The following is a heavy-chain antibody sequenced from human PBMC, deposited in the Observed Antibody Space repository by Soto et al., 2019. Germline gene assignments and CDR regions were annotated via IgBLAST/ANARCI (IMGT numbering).Heavy chain of an antibody. Sequence: GGSLRLSCAASGFTFSGYAMSWVRQAPGKGLEWVSDISGSGGSTYYADSVKGRFTISRDNSKNTLYQQMNSLRAEDTVVYYCAKDQTREYFDYWGQGTLVTVSS. CDR1: GFTFSGYA. V-gene: IGHV3-23*01. CDR2: ISGSGGST. J-gene: IGHJ4*02. CDR3: AKDQTREYFDY.